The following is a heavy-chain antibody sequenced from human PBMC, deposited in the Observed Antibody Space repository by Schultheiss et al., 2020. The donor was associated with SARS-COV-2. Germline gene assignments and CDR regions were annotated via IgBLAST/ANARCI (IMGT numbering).Heavy chain of an antibody. D-gene: IGHD3-3*01. J-gene: IGHJ6*02. CDR1: GFSFSRYW. CDR2: IKGDGSEK. V-gene: IGHV3-7*01. CDR3: ARDWYDFWNPYYYYGMDV. Sequence: GGSLRLSCAASGFSFSRYWICWVRQAPGKGLEWVASIKGDGSEKYYVDSVKGRFTMSRDNAKNLVYLQMNSLRAEDTAVYYCARDWYDFWNPYYYYGMDVWGQGTTVTVSS.